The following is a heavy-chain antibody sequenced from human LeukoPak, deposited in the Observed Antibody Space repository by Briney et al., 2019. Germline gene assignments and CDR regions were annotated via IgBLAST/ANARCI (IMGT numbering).Heavy chain of an antibody. CDR3: ARDRRESSKPNDAFDI. CDR2: IYYTGST. CDR1: GGSISSYY. Sequence: SETLSLTCSVSGGSISSYYWSWIRQPPGKGLEWIVYIYYTGSTNYNPSLESRATISIDTSKKQLSLKLRSVTAADTAVYYCARDRRESSKPNDAFDIWGQGTMVTVSS. V-gene: IGHV4-59*01. J-gene: IGHJ3*02. D-gene: IGHD4-11*01.